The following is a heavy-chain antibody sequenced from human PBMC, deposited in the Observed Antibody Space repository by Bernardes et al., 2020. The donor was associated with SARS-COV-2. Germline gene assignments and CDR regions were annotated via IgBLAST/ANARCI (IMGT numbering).Heavy chain of an antibody. V-gene: IGHV3-7*01. CDR1: GFTFSSYW. CDR3: ARDLGSDTVLMPAALPGDC. CDR2: IKQDGNEK. D-gene: IGHD2-8*01. Sequence: GGSLRLSCAASGFTFSSYWMTWVRQAPGKGLEWVANIKQDGNEKYYVDSVKGRFTISRDNAKNSLYLQMDSLRAEDTAVYYCARDLGSDTVLMPAALPGDCWGQGTLVTVSS. J-gene: IGHJ4*02.